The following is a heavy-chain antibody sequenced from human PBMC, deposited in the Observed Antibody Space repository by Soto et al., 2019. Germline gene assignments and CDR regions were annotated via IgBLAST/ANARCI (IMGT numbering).Heavy chain of an antibody. CDR2: INAGNGNT. CDR1: GYTFTSYA. J-gene: IGHJ6*02. Sequence: ASVKVSCKASGYTFTSYAMHWVRQAPGQRLEWLGWINAGNGNTKYSQKFQGRVTITRDTSASTAYMELSSLRSEDTAVYYCARELYYDILTGLYYYYGMDVWGQGTTVTVSS. V-gene: IGHV1-3*01. D-gene: IGHD3-9*01. CDR3: ARELYYDILTGLYYYYGMDV.